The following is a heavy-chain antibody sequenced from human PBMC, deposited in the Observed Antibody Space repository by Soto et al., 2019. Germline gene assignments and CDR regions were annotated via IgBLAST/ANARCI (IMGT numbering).Heavy chain of an antibody. CDR2: ISYDGSNK. Sequence: SGGSLRLSCAASGFTFSSYAMHWVRQAPGKGLEWVAVISYDGSNKYYADSVKGRFTISRDNSKNTLYLQMNSLRAEDTAVYYCAKDLGSSGWLAWDYWGQGTLVTVSS. D-gene: IGHD6-19*01. CDR3: AKDLGSSGWLAWDY. J-gene: IGHJ4*02. CDR1: GFTFSSYA. V-gene: IGHV3-30*04.